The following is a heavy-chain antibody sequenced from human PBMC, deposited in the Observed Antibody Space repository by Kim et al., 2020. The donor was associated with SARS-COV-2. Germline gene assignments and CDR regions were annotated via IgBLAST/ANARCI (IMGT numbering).Heavy chain of an antibody. CDR1: GFLFSNCG. CDR2: ISFDSSNK. V-gene: IGHV3-30*18. D-gene: IGHD2-15*01. Sequence: GGSLRLSCTASGFLFSNCGMHWVRQAPGKGLEWVAVISFDSSNKYYADSVKGRFTLSRDNSKNTAYLQMNSLRSEDTAVYYCAKDVQDLGYYYGMDVWGQGTTVTVSS. J-gene: IGHJ6*02. CDR3: AKDVQDLGYYYGMDV.